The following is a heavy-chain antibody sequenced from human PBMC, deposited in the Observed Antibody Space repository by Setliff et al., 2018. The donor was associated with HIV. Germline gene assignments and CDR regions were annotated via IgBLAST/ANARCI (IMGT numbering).Heavy chain of an antibody. CDR3: ARHERITMIVVVIDYFDY. Sequence: PSETLSLTCTVSGGSINSYFWSWIRQPPGKALEWIGYIYNSGSTNYNPSLRSRGTISVDTSKNQFSLKLSSVTAADTAVYYCARHERITMIVVVIDYFDYWGQGTLVTVSS. V-gene: IGHV4-59*08. D-gene: IGHD3-22*01. CDR1: GGSINSYF. J-gene: IGHJ4*02. CDR2: IYNSGST.